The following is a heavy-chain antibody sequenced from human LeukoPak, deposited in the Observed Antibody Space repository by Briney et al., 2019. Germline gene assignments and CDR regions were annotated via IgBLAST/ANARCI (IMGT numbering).Heavy chain of an antibody. Sequence: GGSLRLSCAASGFPFSNYWMHWVRQAPGKGLVWVSRVNSDGSTTNYADSVKGRFTISRDNAKNSLYLQMNSLRDEDTAVYYCASRDYFDYWGQGTLVTVSS. CDR2: VNSDGSTT. CDR1: GFPFSNYW. J-gene: IGHJ4*02. V-gene: IGHV3-74*01. CDR3: ASRDYFDY.